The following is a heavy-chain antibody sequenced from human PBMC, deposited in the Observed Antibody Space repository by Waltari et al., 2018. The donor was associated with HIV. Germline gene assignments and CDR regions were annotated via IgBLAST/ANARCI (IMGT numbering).Heavy chain of an antibody. V-gene: IGHV4-59*01. D-gene: IGHD2-15*01. CDR3: ARVSSGGGGGNRYFDY. CDR2: IYYIGST. J-gene: IGHJ4*02. CDR1: GGSISRYY. Sequence: QVQLQESGPGLVKPSETVSLTCTVSGGSISRYYWTWIRQPPGKGLEWIGYIYYIGSTNYNPSLKSRVTISVDTSKNQFSLKLSSVTAADTAVYYCARVSSGGGGGNRYFDYWGQGALVTVSS.